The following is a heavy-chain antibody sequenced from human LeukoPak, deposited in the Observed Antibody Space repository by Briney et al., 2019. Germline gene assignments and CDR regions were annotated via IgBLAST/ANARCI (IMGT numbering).Heavy chain of an antibody. V-gene: IGHV3-7*01. D-gene: IGHD3-3*01. J-gene: IGHJ4*02. CDR3: ARGPGFLTDY. Sequence: PGGSLRLSCAASGFTFNSYWMTWFRQAPGQGLEWVANIKPDGSAEYCVDSVKGRFTISRDNAKNSLYLQMNSLRVEDTAVYYCARGPGFLTDYWGQGTLVTVSS. CDR2: IKPDGSAE. CDR1: GFTFNSYW.